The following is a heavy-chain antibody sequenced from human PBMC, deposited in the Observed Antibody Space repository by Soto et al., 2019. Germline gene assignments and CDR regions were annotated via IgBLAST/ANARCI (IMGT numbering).Heavy chain of an antibody. V-gene: IGHV6-1*01. CDR3: ARAPEVLWFGSRASYGMDV. Sequence: PSQTLSLTCAISGDSVSSYTSTWNWIRQSPSRGLEWLGRTYYRSKWYNDYAVSVKSRITINPDTSKNQFSLQLNSVTPEDTAVYYCARAPEVLWFGSRASYGMDVWGQGTTVTVSS. CDR1: GDSVSSYTST. J-gene: IGHJ6*02. D-gene: IGHD3-10*01. CDR2: TYYRSKWYN.